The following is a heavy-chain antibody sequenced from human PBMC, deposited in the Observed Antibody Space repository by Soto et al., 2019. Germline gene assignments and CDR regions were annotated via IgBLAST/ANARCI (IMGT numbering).Heavy chain of an antibody. J-gene: IGHJ6*03. CDR2: ISSSSSYI. CDR1: GFTFSSYS. V-gene: IGHV3-21*01. CDR3: AREGLSMTTYYYYMDV. Sequence: GSLRLSCAASGFTFSSYSMNWVRQAPGKGLEWVSSISSSSSYIYYADSVKGRFTISRDNAKNSLYLQMNSLRAEDTAVYYCAREGLSMTTYYYYMDVWGKGTTVTISS. D-gene: IGHD4-17*01.